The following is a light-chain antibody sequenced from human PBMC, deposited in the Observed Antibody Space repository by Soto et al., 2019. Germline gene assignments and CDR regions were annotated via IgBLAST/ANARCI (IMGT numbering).Light chain of an antibody. CDR3: QQYKRYPLT. CDR1: QSINNW. J-gene: IGKJ4*01. CDR2: DGF. Sequence: DIQLTQSPSTLSASVGDRVTITCRASQSINNWLAWYQQKPGKAPKLVVYDGFNLESAVPSRFSGSGFGTEFTLTISSLQPDDSATSYCQQYKRYPLTFGGGTKVEIK. V-gene: IGKV1-5*01.